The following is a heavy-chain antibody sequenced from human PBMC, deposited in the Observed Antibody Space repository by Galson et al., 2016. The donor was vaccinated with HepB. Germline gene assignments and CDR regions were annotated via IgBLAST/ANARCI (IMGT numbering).Heavy chain of an antibody. Sequence: CAISGDSVSSNSAVWNWIRQSPSRGLEWLGRTYYGSNWLSDYAASVRSRITVNADIPKNQFSLHLNSVTPDDTAVYYCARAGRRQVGTGDWFDSWGQGILVTVSS. D-gene: IGHD1-1*01. V-gene: IGHV6-1*01. J-gene: IGHJ5*01. CDR3: ARAGRRQVGTGDWFDS. CDR1: GDSVSSNSAV. CDR2: TYYGSNWLS.